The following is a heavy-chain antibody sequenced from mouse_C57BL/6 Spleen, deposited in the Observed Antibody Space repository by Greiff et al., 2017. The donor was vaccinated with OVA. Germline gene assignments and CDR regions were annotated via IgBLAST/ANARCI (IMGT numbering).Heavy chain of an antibody. CDR1: GYAFSSSW. CDR2: IYPGDGDT. CDR3: ARCSSYWYFDV. Sequence: VQLQQSGPELVKPGASVKISCKASGYAFSSSWMNWVKQRPGQGLEWIGRIYPGDGDTNYNGKFKGKATLTADKSSSTAYMQLSSLTSEDSAVYFCARCSSYWYFDVWGTGTTVTVSS. J-gene: IGHJ1*03. D-gene: IGHD1-1*01. V-gene: IGHV1-82*01.